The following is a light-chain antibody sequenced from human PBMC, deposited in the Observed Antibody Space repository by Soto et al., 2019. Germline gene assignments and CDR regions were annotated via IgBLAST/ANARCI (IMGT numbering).Light chain of an antibody. CDR1: SSDVGGYNY. Sequence: QSALTQPASVSGPPGQSITISCTGTSSDVGGYNYVSWYQQHPGKAPKLVIYDVSNRPSGVSNRFSGSKSGNTASLTISGLQAEDEADYYCSSDTSSSKEKVFGTGTKVTV. CDR3: SSDTSSSKEKV. V-gene: IGLV2-14*01. CDR2: DVS. J-gene: IGLJ1*01.